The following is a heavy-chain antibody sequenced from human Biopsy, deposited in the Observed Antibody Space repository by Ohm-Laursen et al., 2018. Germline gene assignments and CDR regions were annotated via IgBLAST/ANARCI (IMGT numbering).Heavy chain of an antibody. CDR1: GDSISSYY. CDR3: TRATNSTGWPYYYFYGMDI. D-gene: IGHD2/OR15-2a*01. CDR2: VYYTGST. Sequence: PGTLSLTCTVSGDSISSYYWSWIRQPPGKGLQWIGYVYYTGSTDYNPSLQSRVTISVDTSKNHFSLRLQSVTAADTAIYYCTRATNSTGWPYYYFYGMDIWGQGTTVTVSS. V-gene: IGHV4-59*01. J-gene: IGHJ6*02.